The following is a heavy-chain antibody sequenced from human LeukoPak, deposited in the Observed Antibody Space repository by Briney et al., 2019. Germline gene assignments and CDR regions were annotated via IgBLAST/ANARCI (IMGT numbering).Heavy chain of an antibody. J-gene: IGHJ4*02. V-gene: IGHV4-59*01. CDR1: GGFINNYY. D-gene: IGHD3-22*01. Sequence: TSETLSLTCIVSGGFINNYYWSWIRQTPGKGLEWIGYMYYSGTTNYNPSLKSRVTISVDTSKNQFSLKLSSVTAADTAVYYCASHLYSSGYFAYWGQGTLVTVSP. CDR2: MYYSGTT. CDR3: ASHLYSSGYFAY.